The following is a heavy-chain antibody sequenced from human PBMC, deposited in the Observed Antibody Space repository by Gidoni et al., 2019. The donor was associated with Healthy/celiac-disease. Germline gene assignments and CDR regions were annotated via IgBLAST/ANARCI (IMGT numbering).Heavy chain of an antibody. CDR1: GYTFTGYY. V-gene: IGHV1-2*02. Sequence: QVQLVQSGAEVKKPGASVKVSCRASGYTFTGYYRHWVRQAPGQGLEWMGWINPNSGGTNYAQKFQGRVTMTRDTSSSTAYMELSRLRSDDTAVYYCARDKGAVVVAVWFDPWGQGTLVTVSS. CDR2: INPNSGGT. D-gene: IGHD2-15*01. J-gene: IGHJ5*02. CDR3: ARDKGAVVVAVWFDP.